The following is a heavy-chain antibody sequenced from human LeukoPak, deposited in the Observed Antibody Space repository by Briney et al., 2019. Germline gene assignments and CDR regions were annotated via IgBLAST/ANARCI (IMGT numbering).Heavy chain of an antibody. CDR2: IYSSGNT. Sequence: GGSLRLSCAASGFTVSGNYMSWVRQAPGKGLEWVSAIYSSGNTYYADSVQGRFTISRDNSKNTLYLQMNSLRAEDTAVYYCARGGTIGLRTPYYFDSWGQGTLVAVSS. V-gene: IGHV3-53*01. D-gene: IGHD1-7*01. J-gene: IGHJ4*02. CDR1: GFTVSGNY. CDR3: ARGGTIGLRTPYYFDS.